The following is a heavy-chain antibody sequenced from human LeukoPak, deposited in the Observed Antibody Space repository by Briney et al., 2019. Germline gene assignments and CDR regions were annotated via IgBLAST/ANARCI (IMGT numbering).Heavy chain of an antibody. CDR3: ARLPTVTFFDY. V-gene: IGHV4-39*01. J-gene: IGHJ4*02. CDR2: IYYSRSI. CDR1: GGSISSSSYY. Sequence: PSETLSLTCTGSGGSISSSSYYWGWIRQPPGKGLEWIGSIYYSRSIYYNPSLKSRVTISVDTSKNQFSLKLSSVTSADTAVYYCARLPTVTFFDYWGQGTLVTVSS. D-gene: IGHD4-17*01.